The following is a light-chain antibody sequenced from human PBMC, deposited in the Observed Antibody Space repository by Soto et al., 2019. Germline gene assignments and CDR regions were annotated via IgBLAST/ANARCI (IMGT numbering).Light chain of an antibody. Sequence: EVVLTQSPGTLSLSPGERVTLSCRASQSISGIYLAWYQQKPGQAPRLLIYATSSSATGIPDRFSGSGYGTDFTLTISRLEPEDFAVYYCQQYGDGNSPRYSFGQGTSLDIK. CDR2: ATS. CDR3: QQYGDGNSPRYS. V-gene: IGKV3-20*01. J-gene: IGKJ2*03. CDR1: QSISGIY.